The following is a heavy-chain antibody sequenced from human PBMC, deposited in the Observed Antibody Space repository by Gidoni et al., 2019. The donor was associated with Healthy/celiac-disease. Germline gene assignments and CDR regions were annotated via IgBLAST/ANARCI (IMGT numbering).Heavy chain of an antibody. D-gene: IGHD4-17*01. CDR2: IRSSGSTI. CDR1: GFTFSSYS. J-gene: IGHJ4*02. CDR3: ARSVGDYGDY. Sequence: EVQLVESGGGLVQPWWSLRLSCAAYGFTFSSYSMNWVRQAPGKGMEWVSYIRSSGSTIYDADSVKGRFTISRDNAKNSLYLQMNSLRDEDTAVYYCARSVGDYGDYWGQGTLVTVSS. V-gene: IGHV3-48*02.